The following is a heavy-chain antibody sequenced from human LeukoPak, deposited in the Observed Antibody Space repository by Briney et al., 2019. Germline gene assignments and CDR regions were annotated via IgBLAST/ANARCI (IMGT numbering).Heavy chain of an antibody. CDR2: IYHTGTT. V-gene: IGHV4-38-2*01. J-gene: IGHJ4*02. CDR1: GYSLSSGYY. Sequence: SETLSLTCAVSGYSLSSGYYWGWTRQPPGKGLEWIGSIYHTGTTHYNASLRTRVTISVDTSKNQFSLKLTSVTAADTAVYYCARVLAGSGNYDYWGEGTLVTVSS. CDR3: ARVLAGSGNYDY. D-gene: IGHD3-10*01.